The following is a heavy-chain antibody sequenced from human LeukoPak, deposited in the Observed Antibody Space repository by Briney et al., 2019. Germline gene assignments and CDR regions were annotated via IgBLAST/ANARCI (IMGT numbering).Heavy chain of an antibody. V-gene: IGHV3-66*01. CDR1: GFTVSTYY. CDR2: IYSGGST. Sequence: GGSLRLSCAASGFTVSTYYMTWVRQAPGKGLEWVSVIYSGGSTYYADSVKGRFTISRDKSKNTLYLQMNSLRAEDTAVYYCAAIYYYGSGSFDPWGQGTLVTVSS. D-gene: IGHD3-10*01. J-gene: IGHJ5*02. CDR3: AAIYYYGSGSFDP.